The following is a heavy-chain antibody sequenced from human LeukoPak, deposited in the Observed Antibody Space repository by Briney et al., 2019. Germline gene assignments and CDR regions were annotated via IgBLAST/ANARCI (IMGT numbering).Heavy chain of an antibody. CDR2: IRNDGSDK. D-gene: IGHD3-10*01. Sequence: GGSLRLSCAASGFIFSTYGMHWVRQAPGKGLEWVAFIRNDGSDKYYAVSVKGRFTISRDNSKNTLYLQMNSLRAEDTALYYCAKDRAFGQFLWGNDYWGQGTLVTVSS. CDR3: AKDRAFGQFLWGNDY. CDR1: GFIFSTYG. V-gene: IGHV3-30*02. J-gene: IGHJ4*02.